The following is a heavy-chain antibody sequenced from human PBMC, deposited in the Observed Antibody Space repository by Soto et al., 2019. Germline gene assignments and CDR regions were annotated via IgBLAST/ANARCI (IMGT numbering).Heavy chain of an antibody. CDR3: ESVQYSSHFDY. Sequence: SETLSLTCAVSGGSISSSNWWSWVRQPPGKGLEWIGEIYHSGSTNYNPSLKSRVTISVDKSKSQFSLKLSSVTAADTAVYYCESVQYSSHFDYWGQGTLVTVSS. CDR2: IYHSGST. J-gene: IGHJ4*02. D-gene: IGHD6-6*01. CDR1: GGSISSSNW. V-gene: IGHV4-4*02.